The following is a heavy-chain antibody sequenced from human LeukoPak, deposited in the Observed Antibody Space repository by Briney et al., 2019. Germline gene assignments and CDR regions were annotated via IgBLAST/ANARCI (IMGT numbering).Heavy chain of an antibody. CDR2: ISSNGGST. V-gene: IGHV3-64*01. J-gene: IGHJ4*02. CDR3: ARGGYYFDY. Sequence: PGGSLRLSCAASGFTFSSYAMHWVRQAPGKGLEYVSAISSNGGSTYYANSVKGRFTISRDNSKNTLYLQMGSLRAEDMAVYYCARGGYYFDYWGQGTLVTVSS. CDR1: GFTFSSYA.